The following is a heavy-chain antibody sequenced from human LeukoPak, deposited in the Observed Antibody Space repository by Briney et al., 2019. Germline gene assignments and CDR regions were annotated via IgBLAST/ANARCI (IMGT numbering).Heavy chain of an antibody. CDR1: AGSISSYY. Sequence: ASETLSLTCTVSAGSISSYYWSWTRQPPGKGLKWIGYIYYSGSTNYNPSLKSRVTISVDTSKNQFSLKLSSVTAADTAVYYCARDSLSYFDYWGQGTLVTVSS. CDR3: ARDSLSYFDY. J-gene: IGHJ4*02. CDR2: IYYSGST. V-gene: IGHV4-59*01.